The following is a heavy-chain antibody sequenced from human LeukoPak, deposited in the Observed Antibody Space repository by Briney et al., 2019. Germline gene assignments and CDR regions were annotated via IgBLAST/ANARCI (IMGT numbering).Heavy chain of an antibody. CDR1: GFTFSSYA. Sequence: GGSLRLSCAASGFTFSSYAMSWVRQAPGKGLEWVSAISGSGGSTYYADSVKGRFTISRDNSKSTLYLQMNSLRAEDTAVYYCAKASFSGYEDYGMDVWGQGTTVTVSS. J-gene: IGHJ6*02. D-gene: IGHD5-12*01. CDR2: ISGSGGST. CDR3: AKASFSGYEDYGMDV. V-gene: IGHV3-23*01.